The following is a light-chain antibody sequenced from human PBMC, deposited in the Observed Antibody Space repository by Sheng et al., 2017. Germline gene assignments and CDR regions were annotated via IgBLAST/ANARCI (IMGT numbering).Light chain of an antibody. CDR3: NSYTTNYTWV. CDR2: EGS. V-gene: IGLV2-14*02. CDR1: SSDIGNYDL. J-gene: IGLJ3*02. Sequence: QSALTQPASVSGSPGQSITISCTGTSSDIGNYDLVSWYQQHPGKVPKLMIYEGSQRPSGVSNRFSGSKSGNTASLTISGLQAEDEADYYCNSYTTNYTWVFGGGTKLTVL.